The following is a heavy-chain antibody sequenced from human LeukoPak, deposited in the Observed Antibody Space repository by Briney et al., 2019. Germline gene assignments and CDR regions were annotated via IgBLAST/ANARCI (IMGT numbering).Heavy chain of an antibody. J-gene: IGHJ4*02. CDR3: AKEYGYTYGEFDY. CDR2: ISGSGVST. V-gene: IGHV3-23*01. Sequence: GGSLRLSCAASGFTFRTSGMSWVRQAPGKGLEWVSTISGSGVSTYYADSVKGRFTISRDNSKNTLYLQMNSLRAEDTAVYYCAKEYGYTYGEFDYWGQGTLVTVSS. CDR1: GFTFRTSG. D-gene: IGHD5-18*01.